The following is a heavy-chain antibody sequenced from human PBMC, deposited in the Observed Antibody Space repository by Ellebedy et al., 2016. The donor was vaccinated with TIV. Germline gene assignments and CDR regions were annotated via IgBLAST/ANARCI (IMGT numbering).Heavy chain of an antibody. Sequence: SETLSLXXTVSGYSISSGYYWGWIRQPPGKGLEWIGSIYHSGSTYYNPSLKSRVTISVDTSKNQFSLKLSSVTAADTAVYYCARDGYCSSTSCYYYYYYMDVWGKGTTVTVSS. V-gene: IGHV4-38-2*02. J-gene: IGHJ6*03. CDR3: ARDGYCSSTSCYYYYYYMDV. CDR1: GYSISSGYY. CDR2: IYHSGST. D-gene: IGHD2-2*01.